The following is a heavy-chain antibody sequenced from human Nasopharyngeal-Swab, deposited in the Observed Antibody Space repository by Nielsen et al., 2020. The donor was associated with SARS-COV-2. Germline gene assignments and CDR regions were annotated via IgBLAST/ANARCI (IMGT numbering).Heavy chain of an antibody. CDR3: AREVVSLGMDV. CDR2: ISAYNGNT. CDR1: GYTCTSYG. D-gene: IGHD5/OR15-5a*01. Sequence: ASEKDAGKASGYTCTSYGISGVRQAPGQGLEWMGWISAYNGNTNYAQKLQGRVTMTTDTSTSTAYMELRSLRSDDTAVYYCAREVVSLGMDVWGQGTTVTVSS. J-gene: IGHJ6*02. V-gene: IGHV1-18*01.